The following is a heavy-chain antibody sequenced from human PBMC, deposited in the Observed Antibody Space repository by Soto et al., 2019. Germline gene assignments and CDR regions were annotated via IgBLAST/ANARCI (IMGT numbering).Heavy chain of an antibody. Sequence: PSETLSLTCTVSGDSISSSSYYWGWIRQPPGKGLEWIGSIYYSGSTYYNPSLKSRVTISVDTSKNQFSLKLSSVTAADTAVYYCASASDSCGYYHNSFDLWGQGTLVTVSS. CDR1: GDSISSSSYY. CDR2: IYYSGST. CDR3: ASASDSCGYYHNSFDL. D-gene: IGHD3-22*01. J-gene: IGHJ4*02. V-gene: IGHV4-39*01.